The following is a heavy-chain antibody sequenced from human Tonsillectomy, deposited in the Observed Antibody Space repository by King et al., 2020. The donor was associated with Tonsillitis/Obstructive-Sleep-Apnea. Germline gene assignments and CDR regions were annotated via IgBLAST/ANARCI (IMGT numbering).Heavy chain of an antibody. CDR3: VRDPNSGFLNY. D-gene: IGHD5-12*01. J-gene: IGHJ4*02. CDR2: VNTGNGNT. CDR1: GYTFTNYA. Sequence: QLVQSGTEVKNPGASVKLSCKASGYTFTNYAIHWVRQAPGQRLEWMGWVNTGNGNTKYSQNFQGRVTITRDTSATTAYMELSSLRSEDTAVYYCVRDPNSGFLNYWGQGTLVTVSS. V-gene: IGHV1-3*04.